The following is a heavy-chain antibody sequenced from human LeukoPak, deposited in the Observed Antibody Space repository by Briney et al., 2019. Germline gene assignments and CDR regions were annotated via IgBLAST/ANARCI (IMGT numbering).Heavy chain of an antibody. D-gene: IGHD6-13*01. CDR1: GFTVSSNY. Sequence: QTGGSLRLSCAASGFTVSSNYMSWVRQAPGKGLEWVSVIYSGGSTYYADSVKGRFTISRDNSKNTLYLQMNSLGAEDTAVYYCAKDPGYSSSWYPGTVFDYWGQGTLVTVSS. CDR3: AKDPGYSSSWYPGTVFDY. V-gene: IGHV3-53*01. J-gene: IGHJ4*02. CDR2: IYSGGST.